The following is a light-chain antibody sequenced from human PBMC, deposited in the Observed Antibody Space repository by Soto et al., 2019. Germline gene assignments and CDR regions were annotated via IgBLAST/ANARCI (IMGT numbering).Light chain of an antibody. CDR1: QSISSW. CDR3: QQYNSYPLT. Sequence: DIQMTQSPSTLSASVGDRVTITCRASQSISSWLAWYQQKPGKAPKLLIYDASSLESGVPSRFSGSGSGTEFTLTISSLQHDDFATYYCQQYNSYPLTCGGGTKVEIK. V-gene: IGKV1-5*01. J-gene: IGKJ4*02. CDR2: DAS.